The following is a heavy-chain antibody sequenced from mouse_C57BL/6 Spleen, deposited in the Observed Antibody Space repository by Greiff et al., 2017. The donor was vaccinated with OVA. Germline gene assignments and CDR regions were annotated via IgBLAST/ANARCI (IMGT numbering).Heavy chain of an antibody. V-gene: IGHV1-62-2*01. CDR2: FYPGSGSI. CDR3: ARHEEGPYYYGGYYAMDY. CDR1: GYTFTEYT. D-gene: IGHD1-1*01. J-gene: IGHJ4*01. Sequence: VKLQESGAELVKPGASVKLSCKASGYTFTEYTIHWVKQRSGQGLEWIGWFYPGSGSIKYNEKFKDKATLTADKSSSTVYMELSRLTSEDSAVYFCARHEEGPYYYGGYYAMDYWGQGTSVTVSS.